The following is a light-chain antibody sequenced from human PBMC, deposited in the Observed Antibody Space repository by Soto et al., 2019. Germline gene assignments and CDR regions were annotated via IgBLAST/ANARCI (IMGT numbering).Light chain of an antibody. Sequence: IQMTQSPSTVSASVGDSVTISCRASQPVNTFLAWYQQKPGGAPKVVIFDASNLGSGVPSRFSGSGFGTEFTLSITSLQPDDFPTYYCQQYKNYSYSVGQGTKLEIK. J-gene: IGKJ2*03. CDR1: QPVNTF. CDR3: QQYKNYSYS. CDR2: DAS. V-gene: IGKV1-5*01.